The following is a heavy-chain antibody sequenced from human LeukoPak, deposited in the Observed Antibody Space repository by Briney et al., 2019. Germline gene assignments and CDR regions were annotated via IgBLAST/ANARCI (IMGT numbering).Heavy chain of an antibody. J-gene: IGHJ6*03. CDR1: GGSTSSYY. Sequence: SETLSLTCTVSGGSTSSYYWSWIRQPPGKGLEWIGYIYTSGSTNYNPSLKSRVTISVDTSKNQLSLKLSSVTAADTAVYYCARRVAARSHYYYYYMDVWGKGTTVTVSS. CDR3: ARRVAARSHYYYYYMDV. CDR2: IYTSGST. D-gene: IGHD6-6*01. V-gene: IGHV4-4*09.